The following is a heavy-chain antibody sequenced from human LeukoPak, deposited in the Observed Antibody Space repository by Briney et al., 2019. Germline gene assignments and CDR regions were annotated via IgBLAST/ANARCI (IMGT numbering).Heavy chain of an antibody. J-gene: IGHJ4*02. CDR1: GGSISSGDYY. D-gene: IGHD1-20*01. CDR3: ARQRINWNDVDY. CDR2: IYYSGST. V-gene: IGHV4-30-4*08. Sequence: PSQTLSLTCTVSGGSISSGDYYWSWIRQPPGKGLEWIGYIYYSGSTYYNPSLKSRVTISVDTSKNQFSLKLSSVTAADTAVYYCARQRINWNDVDYWGQGTLVTVSS.